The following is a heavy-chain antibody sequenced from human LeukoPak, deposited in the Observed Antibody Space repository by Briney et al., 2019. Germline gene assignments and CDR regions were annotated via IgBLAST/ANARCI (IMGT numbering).Heavy chain of an antibody. J-gene: IGHJ4*02. CDR1: GFIFSDYY. CDR3: ARVPNRGAAMVE. Sequence: GGSLRLSCAASGFIFSDYYMTWIRQAPGKGLEWVSYISTSGSTIYYADSVKGRFTISRDNAKNSLYLQMNSLRAEDTAVYYCARVPNRGAAMVEWGQGTLVTVSS. D-gene: IGHD7-27*01. CDR2: ISTSGSTI. V-gene: IGHV3-11*04.